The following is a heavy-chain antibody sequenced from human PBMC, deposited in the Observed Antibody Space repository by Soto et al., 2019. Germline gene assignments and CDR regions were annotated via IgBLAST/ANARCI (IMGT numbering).Heavy chain of an antibody. Sequence: VQLVESGGGVVQPERSQRLSCTASKFTFASYVMHWVRQAPGEGLEWVALISFDGTNKYYADSVKGRSTISRDNSKNTMYLQMNSLRPEDTAVYYCAREMIPMIMGGMSAMDVWGQGTTVTVS. D-gene: IGHD3-22*01. CDR3: AREMIPMIMGGMSAMDV. J-gene: IGHJ6*02. CDR1: KFTFASYV. CDR2: ISFDGTNK. V-gene: IGHV3-30*04.